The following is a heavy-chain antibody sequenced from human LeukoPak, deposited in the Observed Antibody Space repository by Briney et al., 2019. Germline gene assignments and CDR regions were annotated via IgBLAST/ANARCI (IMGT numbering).Heavy chain of an antibody. D-gene: IGHD4-23*01. CDR1: GFTFSSYS. CDR2: IGSSSNTI. V-gene: IGHV3-48*01. CDR3: ARDSPLYGGNPFDY. Sequence: GGSLRLSCAASGFTFSSYSMNWVRQAPGTGLEWVSYIGSSSNTIYYADSVKGRFTISRDNAKNSLYLQMNSLGAEDTAVYYCARDSPLYGGNPFDYWGQGTLVTVSS. J-gene: IGHJ4*02.